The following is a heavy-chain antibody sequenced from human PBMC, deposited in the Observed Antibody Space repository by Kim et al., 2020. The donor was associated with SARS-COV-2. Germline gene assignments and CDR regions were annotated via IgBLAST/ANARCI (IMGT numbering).Heavy chain of an antibody. CDR1: GFTFSSYG. V-gene: IGHV3-33*06. D-gene: IGHD1-1*01. CDR2: IWYDGSNK. CDR3: AKEARYNWNDMYYYYYGMDV. Sequence: GGSLRLSCAASGFTFSSYGMHWVRQAQGKGLEWVAVIWYDGSNKYYADSVKGRFTISRDNSKNTLYLQMNSLRAEDTAVYYCAKEARYNWNDMYYYYYGMDVWGQGTTVTVSS. J-gene: IGHJ6*02.